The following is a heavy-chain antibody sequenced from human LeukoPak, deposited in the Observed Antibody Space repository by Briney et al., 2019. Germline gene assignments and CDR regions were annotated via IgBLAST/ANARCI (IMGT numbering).Heavy chain of an antibody. J-gene: IGHJ4*02. CDR1: GFTFSNAW. CDR2: IKSKTDGGTT. Sequence: GGSLRLFCAASGFTFSNAWMSWLRQAPGKGLEWVGRIKSKTDGGTTDYAAPVKGRFNISRDDAKNTLYLQMNSLKTEDTAVYYCTTGMARIAAAARGEGTLVTVSS. V-gene: IGHV3-15*01. D-gene: IGHD6-13*01. CDR3: TTGMARIAAAA.